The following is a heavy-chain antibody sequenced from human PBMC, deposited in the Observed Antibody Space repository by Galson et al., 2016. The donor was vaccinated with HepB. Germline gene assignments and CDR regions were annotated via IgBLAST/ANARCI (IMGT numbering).Heavy chain of an antibody. D-gene: IGHD3-22*01. V-gene: IGHV3-15*01. CDR3: TTVLGSYHASRCYYYDDDC. J-gene: IGHJ4*02. CDR2: IKSKTDGGTT. CDR1: GFTFSKAW. Sequence: SLRLSCAASGFTFSKAWMSWVRQAPGKGLEWVGRIKSKTDGGTTDYAAPVKGRFTISRDDSKNMLYLQMNSLKTEDSAVYYCTTVLGSYHASRCYYYDDDCWGQGTLVTVSS.